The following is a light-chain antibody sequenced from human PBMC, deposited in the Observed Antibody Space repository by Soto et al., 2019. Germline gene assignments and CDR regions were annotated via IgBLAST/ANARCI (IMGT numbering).Light chain of an antibody. V-gene: IGLV2-14*01. CDR2: DVS. CDR3: SSYTSTNFVI. Sequence: QSALTQPASVSGSPGQSITISCTGSSGDIGDYKYVSWYKQHPGKAPKLMIYDVSNRPSGVSNRFSAYKSGNTASLTISGLQAEYEADYYCSSYTSTNFVIFGGGTKVTVL. CDR1: SGDIGDYKY. J-gene: IGLJ2*01.